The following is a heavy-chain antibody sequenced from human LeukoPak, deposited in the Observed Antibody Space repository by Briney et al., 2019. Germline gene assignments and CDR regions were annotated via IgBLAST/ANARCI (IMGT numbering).Heavy chain of an antibody. Sequence: SETLSLTCTVSGGSISSYYWSWIRQPPGKGLEWIGYIYYSGSTNYNPSLKSRVTISVDTSKNQFSLKLSSVTAADTAVYYCARTIALRPTDRENFYFCMDVWGKGTSVTVSS. CDR1: GGSISSYY. CDR2: IYYSGST. D-gene: IGHD2-8*01. V-gene: IGHV4-59*08. J-gene: IGHJ6*03. CDR3: ARTIALRPTDRENFYFCMDV.